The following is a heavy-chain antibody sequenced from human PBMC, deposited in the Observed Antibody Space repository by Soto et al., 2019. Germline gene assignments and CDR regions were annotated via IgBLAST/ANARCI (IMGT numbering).Heavy chain of an antibody. CDR3: ARAVAVPADFDY. J-gene: IGHJ4*02. V-gene: IGHV1-3*05. CDR1: GYTFTGYA. D-gene: IGHD6-19*01. Sequence: QVQLVQSGAEEKKPGASVKVSCKASGYTFTGYAMHWVRQAPGQRFEWMGWINAGNGNTKYSQKFQGRVTITRDTSASTAYMELSSLRSEGTAVYYCARAVAVPADFDYWGQGTLVTVSS. CDR2: INAGNGNT.